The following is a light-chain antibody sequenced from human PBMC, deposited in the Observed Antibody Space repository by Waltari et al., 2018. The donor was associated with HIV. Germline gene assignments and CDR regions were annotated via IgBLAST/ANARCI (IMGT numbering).Light chain of an antibody. V-gene: IGLV4-69*01. CDR2: LNSDGRH. Sequence: QVVLTQPPPASASLGASVKLTCTLSSGHINSVIACHKQQPKKGPRFLMKLNSDGRHSKGDGIPDRFSGSSSGAERYLTIASLQSEDEGDYFYQTWGTGIQVFGGGTRLTVL. CDR1: SGHINSV. CDR3: QTWGTGIQV. J-gene: IGLJ2*01.